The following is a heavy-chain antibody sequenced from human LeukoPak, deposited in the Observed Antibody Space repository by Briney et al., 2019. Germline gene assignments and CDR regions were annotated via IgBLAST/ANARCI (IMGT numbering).Heavy chain of an antibody. CDR1: GYSFVDYW. J-gene: IGHJ2*01. CDR2: IFPHDSDT. Sequence: GESLKISCKGSGYSFVDYWIGWVRQMPGKGPELMGLIFPHDSDTKYSPSFQGQVTISADKSFSTAYLQWSSLKASDTAIYYCARLGGDTYYFGSGSYPNWYFDLWGRGTLVTVSS. D-gene: IGHD3-10*01. CDR3: ARLGGDTYYFGSGSYPNWYFDL. V-gene: IGHV5-51*01.